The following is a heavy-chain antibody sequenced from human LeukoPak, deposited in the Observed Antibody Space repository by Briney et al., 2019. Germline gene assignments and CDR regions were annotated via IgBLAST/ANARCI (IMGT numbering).Heavy chain of an antibody. CDR1: GFTFDGYA. CDR2: ISWNSGSI. CDR3: AKSMVGATAGLFDY. Sequence: GGSLRLSCAASGFTFDGYAMHWVRQAPGKGLEWVSGISWNSGSIGYADSVKGRFTISRDNAKNSLYLQMNSLRAEDTALYYCAKSMVGATAGLFDYWGRGTLVTVSS. J-gene: IGHJ4*02. D-gene: IGHD1-26*01. V-gene: IGHV3-9*01.